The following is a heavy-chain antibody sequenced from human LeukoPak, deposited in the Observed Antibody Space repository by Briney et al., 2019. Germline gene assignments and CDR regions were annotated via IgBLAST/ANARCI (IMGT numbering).Heavy chain of an antibody. D-gene: IGHD1-26*01. CDR2: FDPEDGET. J-gene: IGHJ4*02. Sequence: GASVKVSCKVSRYTLTELSMHWVRQAPGKGLEWMGGFDPEDGETIYAQKFQGRVTMTEDTSTDTAYMELSSLRSEDTAVYYCATGGAPRFVGAIPLGFDYWGQGTLVTVSS. CDR3: ATGGAPRFVGAIPLGFDY. CDR1: RYTLTELS. V-gene: IGHV1-24*01.